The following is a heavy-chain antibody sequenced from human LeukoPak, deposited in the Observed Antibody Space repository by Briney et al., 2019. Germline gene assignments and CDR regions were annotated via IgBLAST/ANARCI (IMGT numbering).Heavy chain of an antibody. CDR2: ISSSATTI. D-gene: IGHD4-17*01. CDR1: GFTFSSYE. J-gene: IGHJ4*02. V-gene: IGHV3-48*03. Sequence: SGGSLRLSCAAPGFTFSSYEVSWVRQAPGKGLEWVSYISSSATTIYYADSVEGRFTISRDNAKSSLFLQMNSLRAEDTAVYYCARSLGTTVTTAPGYWGQGTLVTVSS. CDR3: ARSLGTTVTTAPGY.